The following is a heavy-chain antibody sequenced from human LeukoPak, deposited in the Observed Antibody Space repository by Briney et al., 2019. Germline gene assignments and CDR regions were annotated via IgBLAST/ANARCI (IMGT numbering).Heavy chain of an antibody. CDR2: INHSGST. D-gene: IGHD3-22*01. V-gene: IGHV4-34*01. CDR1: GGSFSAYY. CDR3: ARVYDSNRSGYFDY. J-gene: IGHJ4*02. Sequence: SETLSLTCAVYGGSFSAYYWNWIRQPPGKGLEWIGEINHSGSTNYNPSLKSRVTISVDTSKNQFSLKLSSVTAADTAVYYCARVYDSNRSGYFDYWGQGTLVTVSS.